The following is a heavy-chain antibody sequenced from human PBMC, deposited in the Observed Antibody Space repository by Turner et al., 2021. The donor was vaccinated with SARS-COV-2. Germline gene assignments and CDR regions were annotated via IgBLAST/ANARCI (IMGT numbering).Heavy chain of an antibody. V-gene: IGHV3-21*01. Sequence: EVQLVESGGGLVKPGGSLRLSCAASGFTFSSYSMNWVRQAPGKGLECVASISSSSSYIYYADSVKGRFTISRDNAKNSLYLQMNSLRAEDTAVYYCAREGDDSSGYWGGDWGQGTLVTVSS. CDR1: GFTFSSYS. J-gene: IGHJ4*02. CDR2: ISSSSSYI. D-gene: IGHD3-22*01. CDR3: AREGDDSSGYWGGD.